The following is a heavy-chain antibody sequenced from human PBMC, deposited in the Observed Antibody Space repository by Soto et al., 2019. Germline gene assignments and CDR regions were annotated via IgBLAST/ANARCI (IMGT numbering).Heavy chain of an antibody. CDR2: IYTSVST. D-gene: IGHD2-21*02. V-gene: IGHV4-4*07. Sequence: QVHLQESGPGLVKPSETLSLTCTVSGGSISSYFCSWIRQPAGKGLEWIGRIYTSVSTNYNPSLKSRVTMSVDTSKNQFSLKLSSVTAADTAVYYCARESTVVTLRTFDIWGQGTMVTVSS. CDR3: ARESTVVTLRTFDI. CDR1: GGSISSYF. J-gene: IGHJ3*02.